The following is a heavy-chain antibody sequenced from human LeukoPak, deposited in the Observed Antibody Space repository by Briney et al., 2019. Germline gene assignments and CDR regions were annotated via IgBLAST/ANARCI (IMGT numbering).Heavy chain of an antibody. CDR3: ARILGWELLLDY. V-gene: IGHV4-30-4*08. CDR2: IYYSGGT. Sequence: SQTLSLTCTVSGGSISSGDYYWSWIRQPPGKGLEWIGYIYYSGGTYYNPSLKSRVTISVDTSKNQFSLKLSSVTAADTAVYYCARILGWELLLDYWGQGTLVTVSS. D-gene: IGHD1-26*01. J-gene: IGHJ4*02. CDR1: GGSISSGDYY.